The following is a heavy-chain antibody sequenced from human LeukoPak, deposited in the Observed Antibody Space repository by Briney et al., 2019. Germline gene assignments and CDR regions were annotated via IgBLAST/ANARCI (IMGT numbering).Heavy chain of an antibody. D-gene: IGHD3-3*01. V-gene: IGHV4-4*07. CDR1: GGSISSYY. Sequence: KPSETLSLTCTVSGGSISSYYWSWIRQPPGKGLEWIGRIYTSGSTNYNPSLKSRITMSVDTSKNQFSLKLSSVTAADTAVYYCARDGRVGARGYYDFWSGYVDAFDIWGQGTMVTVSS. CDR2: IYTSGST. J-gene: IGHJ3*02. CDR3: ARDGRVGARGYYDFWSGYVDAFDI.